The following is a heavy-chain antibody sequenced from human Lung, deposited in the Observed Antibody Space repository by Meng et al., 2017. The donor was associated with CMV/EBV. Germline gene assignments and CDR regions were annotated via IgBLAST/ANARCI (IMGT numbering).Heavy chain of an antibody. CDR3: ARDPRGINIVVVHNGMDV. D-gene: IGHD2-2*01. J-gene: IGHJ6*02. V-gene: IGHV3-7*01. CDR1: GFTFSSYW. Sequence: SXAGSGFTFSSYWMSWVRQAPGKGLEWVANIKQDGSEKYYVDSVKGRFTISRDNAKNSLYLQMNSLRAEDTAVYYCARDPRGINIVVVHNGMDVWGQGTTVXVSS. CDR2: IKQDGSEK.